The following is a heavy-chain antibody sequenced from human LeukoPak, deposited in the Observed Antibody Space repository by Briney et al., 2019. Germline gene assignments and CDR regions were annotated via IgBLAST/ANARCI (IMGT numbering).Heavy chain of an antibody. CDR2: IYYSGTT. D-gene: IGHD3-22*01. CDR3: ARGLNYYDGSGYCNWFDP. J-gene: IGHJ5*02. Sequence: SETLSLTCTVSGGSISSFYWSWIRQPPGKGLEWIGFIYYSGTTKYSPSFESRVTMSVDRSRKQFSLNLSSVTAADTAVYYCARGLNYYDGSGYCNWFDPWGQGTLVTVSS. CDR1: GGSISSFY. V-gene: IGHV4-59*01.